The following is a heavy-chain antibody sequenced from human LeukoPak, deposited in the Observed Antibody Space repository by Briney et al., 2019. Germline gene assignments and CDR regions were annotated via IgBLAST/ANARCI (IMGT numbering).Heavy chain of an antibody. CDR1: GGSFSGNY. V-gene: IGHV4-34*01. CDR2: SSPTGDIT. D-gene: IGHD1-14*01. CDR3: ARVPDFIACPCDS. J-gene: IGHJ4*02. Sequence: SETLSLTCAVYGGSFSGNYWTLIRQTPGRGLEWIGESSPTGDITGYNPSLRGRATISVDSSKKQFSLKLTSVTAADTGVYYCARVPDFIACPCDSWGPGTLVTVSS.